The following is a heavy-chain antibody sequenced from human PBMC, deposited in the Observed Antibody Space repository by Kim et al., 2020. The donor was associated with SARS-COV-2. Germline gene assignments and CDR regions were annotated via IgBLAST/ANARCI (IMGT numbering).Heavy chain of an antibody. Sequence: ASVKVSCKASGYTFTSYAMHWERQAPGQRLEWMGWINAGNGNTKYSQKFQGRVTITRDTSASTAYMELSSLRSEDTAVYYCARGPKWELPFDYWGQGTLVTVSS. V-gene: IGHV1-3*01. CDR1: GYTFTSYA. CDR2: INAGNGNT. CDR3: ARGPKWELPFDY. D-gene: IGHD1-26*01. J-gene: IGHJ4*02.